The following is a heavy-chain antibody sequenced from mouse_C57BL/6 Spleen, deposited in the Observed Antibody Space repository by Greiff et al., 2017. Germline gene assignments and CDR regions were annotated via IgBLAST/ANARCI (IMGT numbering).Heavy chain of an antibody. CDR1: GYAFSSSW. Sequence: QVQLQQSGPELVKPGASVKISCKASGYAFSSSWMNWVKQRPGKGLEWIGRIYPGDGDTNYNGKFKGKATLTADKSSSTAYMQLSSLTSEYSAVYFCARSPSEYYGSSYGFAYWGQGTLVTVSA. CDR3: ARSPSEYYGSSYGFAY. J-gene: IGHJ3*01. D-gene: IGHD1-1*01. V-gene: IGHV1-82*01. CDR2: IYPGDGDT.